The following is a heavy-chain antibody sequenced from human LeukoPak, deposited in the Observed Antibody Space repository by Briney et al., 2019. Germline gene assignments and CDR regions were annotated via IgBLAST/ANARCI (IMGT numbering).Heavy chain of an antibody. Sequence: GGSLRLSCAASGFTFSNYALHWVRQAPGKGLEWVAVISYDGSNKYYADSVKGRFTISRDNSKNTLYLQMNSLRAEDTAVYYCARDWRWAAADYWGQGTLVTVSS. CDR3: ARDWRWAAADY. D-gene: IGHD6-13*01. V-gene: IGHV3-30*04. CDR2: ISYDGSNK. CDR1: GFTFSNYA. J-gene: IGHJ4*02.